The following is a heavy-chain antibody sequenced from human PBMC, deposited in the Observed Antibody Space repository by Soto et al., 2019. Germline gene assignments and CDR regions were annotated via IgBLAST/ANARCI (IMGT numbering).Heavy chain of an antibody. CDR3: ARYHSSRFYGDY. Sequence: QVHLQGSGPGLVKPSETLSLTCTVSGGSISPYSWSWIRQPPGKGLEWIGYIFYNGGTNYNPSLKSRATISVDTAKNQFSLRLTSVTAADTAVYYCARYHSSRFYGDYWGQGTLVTVSS. CDR2: IFYNGGT. CDR1: GGSISPYS. V-gene: IGHV4-59*08. D-gene: IGHD6-19*01. J-gene: IGHJ4*02.